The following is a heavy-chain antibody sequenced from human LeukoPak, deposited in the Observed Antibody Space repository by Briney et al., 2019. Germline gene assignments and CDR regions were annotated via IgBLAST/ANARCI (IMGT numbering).Heavy chain of an antibody. CDR2: IKKDGGEK. CDR3: ARCYGDGAFDI. J-gene: IGHJ3*02. CDR1: GFTFSSNF. V-gene: IGHV3-7*01. Sequence: GGSLRLSCVASGFTFSSNFMSWVRQAPGKGLEWVANIKKDGGEKYYVDSVKGRFIISRDNAKNSLHLQMNTLRAEDTAVYYCARCYGDGAFDIWGQGTMVIVSS. D-gene: IGHD5-24*01.